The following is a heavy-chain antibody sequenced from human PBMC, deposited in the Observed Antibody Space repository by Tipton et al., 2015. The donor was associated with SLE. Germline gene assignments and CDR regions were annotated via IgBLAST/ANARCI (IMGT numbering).Heavy chain of an antibody. V-gene: IGHV4-59*08. Sequence: PGLVKPSETLSLTCTVSGGSIRTYYWSWIRQPPGRGLEWIGYIYYSGSTNYNPSLKSRVTMSLDTSTNQISLRLTSVSAADTAVYYCARALRWSHFDYWGQGNLVAVS. CDR1: GGSIRTYY. CDR2: IYYSGST. CDR3: ARALRWSHFDY. J-gene: IGHJ4*02. D-gene: IGHD6-13*01.